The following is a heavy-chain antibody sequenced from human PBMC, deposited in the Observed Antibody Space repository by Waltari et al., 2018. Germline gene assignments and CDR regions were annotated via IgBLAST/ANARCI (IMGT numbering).Heavy chain of an antibody. Sequence: EVQLLESGGGLVQPGGSLRLSCAASGFTFSTYAMSWVRQAPGKGLEWVSGISGRGGSTYSADSGKGRFTIARNNSKNTLSLQMNSLRAEDTAVYYCARGGGAYCGDDCSRTIDIWGQGTMVTVS. J-gene: IGHJ3*02. V-gene: IGHV3-23*01. CDR2: ISGRGGST. CDR1: GFTFSTYA. D-gene: IGHD2-21*01. CDR3: ARGGGAYCGDDCSRTIDI.